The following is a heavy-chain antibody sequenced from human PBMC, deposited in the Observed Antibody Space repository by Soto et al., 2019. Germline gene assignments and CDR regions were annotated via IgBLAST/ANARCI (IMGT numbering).Heavy chain of an antibody. Sequence: QARVVQSGAEVRKPGSSVKLSCKASEGTFNSYAIAWVRQAPGQGLEWMGGIIPYYNTLNYAQKFQDRVTITADDSTSSVYMELSSLISDDTAVYFCASGASRWYPYLVDSWAQGPLVTVSS. CDR2: IIPYYNTL. V-gene: IGHV1-69*01. CDR1: EGTFNSYA. J-gene: IGHJ4*02. CDR3: ASGASRWYPYLVDS. D-gene: IGHD6-13*01.